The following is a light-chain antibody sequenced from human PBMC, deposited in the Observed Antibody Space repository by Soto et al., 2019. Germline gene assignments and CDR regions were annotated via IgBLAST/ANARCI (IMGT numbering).Light chain of an antibody. Sequence: IQLTQSPSFLSASVGDRVTITCRASQAIRNDLGWYQQKPGKAPNLLIFGASNLQAGVPVRFSASGSGTNFTLTISNLQPEDFASYYCLQDYTYPWTFGQGTKVDIK. V-gene: IGKV1-6*01. CDR2: GAS. CDR1: QAIRND. CDR3: LQDYTYPWT. J-gene: IGKJ1*01.